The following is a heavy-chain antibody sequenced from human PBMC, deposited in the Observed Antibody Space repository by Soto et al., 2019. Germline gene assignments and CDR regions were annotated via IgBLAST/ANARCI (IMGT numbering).Heavy chain of an antibody. V-gene: IGHV3-23*01. D-gene: IGHD3-3*01. Sequence: GGSLRLSCAASGFTFSSYAMSWVRQAPGKGLEWVSAISGSGGSTYYADSVKGRFTISRDNSKNTLYLQVNSLRAEDTAVYYCASSLTIPSSGYGMDVWGQGTTVTVSS. CDR3: ASSLTIPSSGYGMDV. CDR1: GFTFSSYA. CDR2: ISGSGGST. J-gene: IGHJ6*02.